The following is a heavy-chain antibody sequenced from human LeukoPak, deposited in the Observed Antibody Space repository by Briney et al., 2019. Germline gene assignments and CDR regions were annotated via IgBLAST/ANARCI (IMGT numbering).Heavy chain of an antibody. CDR1: GFTVSNNY. Sequence: GGSLRLSCAASGFTVSNNYMRWVPQAPGKGLEWVSIIYSSDNTYYADSVKGRFTISRDNSKNTLFLQMNGLRAEDTAVYYCARGITNIAVGDYWGQGTLVTVSS. CDR2: IYSSDNT. V-gene: IGHV3-53*01. J-gene: IGHJ4*02. D-gene: IGHD6-19*01. CDR3: ARGITNIAVGDY.